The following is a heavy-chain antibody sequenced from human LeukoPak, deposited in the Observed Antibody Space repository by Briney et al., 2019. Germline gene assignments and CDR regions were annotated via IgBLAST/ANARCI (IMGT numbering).Heavy chain of an antibody. D-gene: IGHD2-15*01. CDR2: IYYSGST. Sequence: NPSETLSLTCTVSGGSISSYYWSWIRQPPGKGLEWIGYIYYSGSTNYNPSLKSRVTISVDTSKNQFSLKLSSVTAADTAVYYCARASYYYSGGSCYLAAFDIWGQGTMVTVSS. J-gene: IGHJ3*02. CDR1: GGSISSYY. V-gene: IGHV4-59*01. CDR3: ARASYYYSGGSCYLAAFDI.